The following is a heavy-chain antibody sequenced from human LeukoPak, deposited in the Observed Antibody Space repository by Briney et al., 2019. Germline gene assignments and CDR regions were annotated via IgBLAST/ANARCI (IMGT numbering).Heavy chain of an antibody. CDR2: INHSGST. D-gene: IGHD3-16*02. CDR3: ARQDYDYVWGSYRLYYFDY. CDR1: GGSFGGYY. Sequence: PSETLSLTCAVYGGSFGGYYWSWIRQPPGKGLEWIGEINHSGSTNYNPSLKSRVTISVDTSKNQFSLKLSSVTAADTAVYYCARQDYDYVWGSYRLYYFDYWGQGTLVTVSS. J-gene: IGHJ4*02. V-gene: IGHV4-34*01.